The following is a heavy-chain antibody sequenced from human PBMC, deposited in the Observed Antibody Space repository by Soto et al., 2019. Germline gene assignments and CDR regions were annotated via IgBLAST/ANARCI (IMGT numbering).Heavy chain of an antibody. CDR1: GDPIGTGYW. D-gene: IGHD6-13*01. J-gene: IGHJ4*02. CDR3: ARRRDTSSWLFAY. V-gene: IGHV4-4*02. Sequence: ASETLSLTCAVSGDPIGTGYWWTWVRQPPGKGLEWIGEIFHSGSTNYNPSLRSRVTISVDKSKSEFSLKLNSVTAADTALYYCARRRDTSSWLFAYWGQGTQVTVSS. CDR2: IFHSGST.